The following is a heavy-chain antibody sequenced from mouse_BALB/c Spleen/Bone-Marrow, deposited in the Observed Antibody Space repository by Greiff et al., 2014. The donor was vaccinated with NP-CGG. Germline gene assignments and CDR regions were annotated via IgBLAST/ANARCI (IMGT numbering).Heavy chain of an antibody. J-gene: IGHJ2*01. Sequence: VQLQQSGPELAKPGASVRISCKASNYTFTTYYIYWVKQRPGQGLEWIGWIYPGNVNTKYNEKFKAKATLTADKSSSTAYMQLSSLTSEDSAVYFCARSRYGSYYGYWGQGTPLTVSS. D-gene: IGHD1-1*01. CDR2: IYPGNVNT. V-gene: IGHV1S56*01. CDR1: NYTFTTYY. CDR3: ARSRYGSYYGY.